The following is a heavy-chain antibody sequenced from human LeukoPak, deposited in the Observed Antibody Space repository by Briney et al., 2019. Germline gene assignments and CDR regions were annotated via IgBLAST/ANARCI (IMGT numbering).Heavy chain of an antibody. J-gene: IGHJ6*03. CDR2: INPNSGGT. Sequence: ASVKVSCKASGYTFTGYYMHWVRQAPGQGLEWMGWINPNSGGTNYAQKFQGRVTMTRDTSISTAYMELSRLRSDDTAVYYCARGSSMDSSGYWSYYYYMDVWGKGTTVTVSS. V-gene: IGHV1-2*02. CDR1: GYTFTGYY. D-gene: IGHD3-22*01. CDR3: ARGSSMDSSGYWSYYYYMDV.